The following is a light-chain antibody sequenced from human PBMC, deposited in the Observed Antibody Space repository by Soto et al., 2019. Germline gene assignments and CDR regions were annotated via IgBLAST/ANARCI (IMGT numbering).Light chain of an antibody. CDR2: EVS. CDR3: SSYAGSNILV. J-gene: IGLJ1*01. Sequence: QSALTQPPSASGSPGQSVTISCTGTSSDVGGYNYVSWYQQHPGKAPKLMIYEVSKRPSGVPDRFYGSKSGNTASLTVSGLQAEDEADYYCSSYAGSNILVFGTGTKLTVL. CDR1: SSDVGGYNY. V-gene: IGLV2-8*01.